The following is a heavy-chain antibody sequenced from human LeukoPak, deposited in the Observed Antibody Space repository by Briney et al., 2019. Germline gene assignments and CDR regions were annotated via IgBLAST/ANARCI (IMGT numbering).Heavy chain of an antibody. V-gene: IGHV3-7*01. CDR3: ARDATRGGDNDY. D-gene: IGHD2-21*02. CDR2: INEDGSYK. CDR1: GITFSSYA. Sequence: GGSLRLSCSASGITFSSYAMHWVRQAPGKGLEWVANINEDGSYKYHADSVKGRLTISRDNAKNSLYLQMNSLRAEDTAVYYCARDATRGGDNDYWGQGTRVIVSS. J-gene: IGHJ4*02.